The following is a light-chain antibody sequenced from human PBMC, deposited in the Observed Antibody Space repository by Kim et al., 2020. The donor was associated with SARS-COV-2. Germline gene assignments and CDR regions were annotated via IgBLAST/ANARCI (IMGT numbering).Light chain of an antibody. J-gene: IGKJ4*01. V-gene: IGKV3-11*01. CDR2: DAS. CDR3: QQRSNWPLT. Sequence: LSPGESSTLSCRASQSVSRSFAWYQQKPGQAPRLLIYDASKRATGIPARFSGSGSGTDFTLTISSLEPEDFAVYYCQQRSNWPLTFGGGTEVDIK. CDR1: QSVSRS.